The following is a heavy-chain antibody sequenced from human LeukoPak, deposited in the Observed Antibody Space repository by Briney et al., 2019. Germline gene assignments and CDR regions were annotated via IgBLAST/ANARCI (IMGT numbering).Heavy chain of an antibody. CDR1: GVTFSRYW. V-gene: IGHV3-7*01. J-gene: IGHJ4*02. CDR2: IKQDGSEK. CDR3: ARKNGLDY. Sequence: GGSLRLSCAVSGVTFSRYWMSWVRQAPGKGLEWVANIKQDGSEKYYVDSVKGRFTISRDNAKNSLYLQMNSLRAEDTAVYYCARKNGLDYWGQGTLVTVSS.